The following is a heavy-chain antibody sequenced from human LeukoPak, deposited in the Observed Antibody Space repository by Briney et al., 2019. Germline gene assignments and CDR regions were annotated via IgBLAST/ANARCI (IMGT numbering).Heavy chain of an antibody. CDR3: ARDRYGARDSSGQGWFDP. CDR1: GGSISSGGYY. Sequence: PSETLSLTCIVSGGSISSGGYYWSWIRQHPGKGLEWIGYIYYSGSTYYNPSLKSRVTISVDTSKNQFSLKLSSVTAADTAVYYCARDRYGARDSSGQGWFDPWGQGTLVTVSS. CDR2: IYYSGST. V-gene: IGHV4-31*03. D-gene: IGHD3-22*01. J-gene: IGHJ5*02.